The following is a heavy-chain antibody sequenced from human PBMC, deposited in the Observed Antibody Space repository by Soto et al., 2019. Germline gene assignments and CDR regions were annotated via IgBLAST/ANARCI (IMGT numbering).Heavy chain of an antibody. CDR1: GFTFSSYA. CDR3: AKDPPHDYGDSLISSEYFQH. J-gene: IGHJ1*01. CDR2: ISGSGGST. V-gene: IGHV3-23*01. Sequence: GGSLRLSCAASGFTFSSYAMSWVRQAPGKGLEWVSAISGSGGSTYYADSVKGRFTISRDNSKNTLYLQMNSLRAEDTAVYYCAKDPPHDYGDSLISSEYFQHWGQGTLVTSPQ. D-gene: IGHD4-17*01.